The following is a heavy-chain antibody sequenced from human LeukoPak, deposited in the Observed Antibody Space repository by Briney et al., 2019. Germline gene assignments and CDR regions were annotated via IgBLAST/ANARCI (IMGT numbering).Heavy chain of an antibody. J-gene: IGHJ3*02. D-gene: IGHD3-10*01. CDR2: IYPDDSDI. CDR3: ARHGRGSRSPNAFDI. V-gene: IGHV5-51*01. Sequence: GGSLKISFKGSGYGFTYYWIGWGRRMPGEGMQWMGVIYPDDSDIRYSPSFQGQVTISADKSIITAYLQWSSLKASDTAMYYCARHGRGSRSPNAFDIWGQGTMVTVSS. CDR1: GYGFTYYW.